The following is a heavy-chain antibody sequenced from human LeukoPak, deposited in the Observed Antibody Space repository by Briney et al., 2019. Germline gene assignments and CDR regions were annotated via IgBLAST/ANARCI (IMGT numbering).Heavy chain of an antibody. CDR2: ISAYKGNT. Sequence: ASVKVSCKASGYTFTSYGISWVRQAPGQGLEWMGWISAYKGNTNYARKFRGRVTLTADKSTRTAYMELSSLRSEDTAVYYCARDNDSRDPPHFDYWGQGTLVTVSS. V-gene: IGHV1-18*01. CDR3: ARDNDSRDPPHFDY. D-gene: IGHD3-16*01. CDR1: GYTFTSYG. J-gene: IGHJ4*02.